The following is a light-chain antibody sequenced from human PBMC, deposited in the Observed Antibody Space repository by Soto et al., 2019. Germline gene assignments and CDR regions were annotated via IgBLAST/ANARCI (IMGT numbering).Light chain of an antibody. J-gene: IGKJ2*01. Sequence: EIVMTQSPATLSVSPGERATLSCRASQSVSGNLAWYQQKPGQAPRRLIYGASTRATGVPARFSGSGSGTEYTLTISSLQSEDFAVYYCQQYYNWPLTFGQGTKLEIK. CDR1: QSVSGN. CDR2: GAS. V-gene: IGKV3-15*01. CDR3: QQYYNWPLT.